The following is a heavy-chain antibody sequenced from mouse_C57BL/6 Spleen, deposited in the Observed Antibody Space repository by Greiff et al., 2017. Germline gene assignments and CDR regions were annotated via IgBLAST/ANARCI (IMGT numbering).Heavy chain of an antibody. CDR2: ISSGSSTI. D-gene: IGHD4-1*01. Sequence: EVKLVESGGGLVKPGGSLKLSCAASGFTFSDYGMHWVRQAPEQGLEWVAYISSGSSTIYYADTVKGRFTISRDTAKNTLCLQMTSLRSEDTAMYYCARLTGTGVDYWGQGTTLTVSS. V-gene: IGHV5-17*01. J-gene: IGHJ2*01. CDR3: ARLTGTGVDY. CDR1: GFTFSDYG.